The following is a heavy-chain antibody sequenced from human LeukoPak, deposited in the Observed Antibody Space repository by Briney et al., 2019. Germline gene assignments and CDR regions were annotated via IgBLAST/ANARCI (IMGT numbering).Heavy chain of an antibody. D-gene: IGHD1-26*01. CDR2: IIPILGIA. CDR1: GGTFSSYA. CDR3: ASLSGSLNY. V-gene: IGHV1-69*04. Sequence: ASVKVSCKASGGTFSSYAISWVRQAPGQGLEWMGRIIPILGIADYAQKFQGRVTITADKSTSTAYMELSSLRSEDTAVYYCASLSGSLNYWGQGTLVTVSS. J-gene: IGHJ4*02.